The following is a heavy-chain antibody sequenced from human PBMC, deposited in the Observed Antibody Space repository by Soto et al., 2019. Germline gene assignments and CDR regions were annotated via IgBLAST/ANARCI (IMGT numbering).Heavy chain of an antibody. CDR1: GGSFSGYY. D-gene: IGHD2-2*01. V-gene: IGHV4-34*01. CDR3: ARAGIVVVPGPQD. Sequence: PSETLSLTCAVYGGSFSGYYWSWIRQPPGKGLEWIGEINHSGSTNYNPSLKSRVTISVDTSKNQFSLKLSSVTAADTAVYYCARAGIVVVPGPQDWGQGTLVTVSS. CDR2: INHSGST. J-gene: IGHJ4*02.